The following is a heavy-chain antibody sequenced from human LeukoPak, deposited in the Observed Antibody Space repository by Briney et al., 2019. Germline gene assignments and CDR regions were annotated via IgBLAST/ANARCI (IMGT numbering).Heavy chain of an antibody. CDR2: IYSGGST. V-gene: IGHV3-66*01. CDR1: GFTVSSNY. CDR3: ARDRKGPYKSSRDY. Sequence: GGSLRLSCAASGFTVSSNYMSWVRQAPGKGLEWVSVIYSGGSTYYADSVKGRFTIPRDNSKNTLYLQMNSLRDEDTAVYYCARDRKGPYKSSRDYWGQGTLVTVSS. D-gene: IGHD6-13*01. J-gene: IGHJ4*02.